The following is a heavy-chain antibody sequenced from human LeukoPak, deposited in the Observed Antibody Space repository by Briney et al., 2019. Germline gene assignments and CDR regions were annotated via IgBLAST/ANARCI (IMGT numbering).Heavy chain of an antibody. CDR1: GGTFSSYA. V-gene: IGHV1-69*13. CDR2: IIPIFGTA. CDR3: TCRRGGYLYYFDY. D-gene: IGHD5-12*01. Sequence: ASVKVSCKASGGTFSSYAISWVRQAPGQGLEWMGGIIPIFGTANYAQKFQGRVTITADESTSTAYMELSSLRSEDTAVYYCTCRRGGYLYYFDYWGQGTLVTVSS. J-gene: IGHJ4*02.